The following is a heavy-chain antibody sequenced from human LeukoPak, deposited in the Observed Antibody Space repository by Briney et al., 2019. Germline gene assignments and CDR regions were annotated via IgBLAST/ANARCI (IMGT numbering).Heavy chain of an antibody. CDR2: IRKDGGET. D-gene: IGHD6-19*01. V-gene: IGHV3-7*03. J-gene: IGHJ4*02. CDR3: ARHTSGQPFDY. Sequence: GGSLRLSCAASGFPFSNYWMNWVRQAPGNALEWVAYIRKDGGETYYVDSVKGRFTISRDNTKNSLYLQMNSLGAEDTAVYYCARHTSGQPFDYWGQGTLVTVSS. CDR1: GFPFSNYW.